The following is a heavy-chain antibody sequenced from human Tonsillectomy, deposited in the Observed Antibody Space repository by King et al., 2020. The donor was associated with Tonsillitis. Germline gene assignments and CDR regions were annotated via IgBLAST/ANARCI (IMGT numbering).Heavy chain of an antibody. CDR1: QFYFDDYA. D-gene: IGHD3-22*01. CDR3: VRDMSSGSYYGAFDL. V-gene: IGHV3-9*01. Sequence: VQLVESGGGLVQPGRSLRLSCAASQFYFDDYAMHWVRQAPGKGLEWVSGISWNSGNICYAESVRGRFTISRDNAKNLLYLQMNGLRAEDTAFYYCVRDMSSGSYYGAFDLWGLGTMVIVSS. CDR2: ISWNSGNI. J-gene: IGHJ3*01.